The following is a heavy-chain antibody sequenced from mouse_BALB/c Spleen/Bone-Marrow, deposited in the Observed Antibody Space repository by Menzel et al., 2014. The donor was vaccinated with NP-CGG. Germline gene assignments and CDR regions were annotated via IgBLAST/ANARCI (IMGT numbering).Heavy chain of an antibody. D-gene: IGHD2-1*01. CDR1: GYTFSNYW. Sequence: VKLVESGAELMKPGASVKISCKASGYTFSNYWIEWVRQRPGHGLEWIGEILPGSGSTNYNEKFKGRATITAETSSITAYMQLSSLTSEDSAVYYCARDGNYPAWFTYWGHGTLVTVSA. J-gene: IGHJ3*01. CDR2: ILPGSGST. CDR3: ARDGNYPAWFTY. V-gene: IGHV1-9*01.